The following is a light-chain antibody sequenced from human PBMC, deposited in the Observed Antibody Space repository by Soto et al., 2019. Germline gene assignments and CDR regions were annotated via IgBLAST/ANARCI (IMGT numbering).Light chain of an antibody. CDR1: QSIGNW. J-gene: IGKJ2*01. CDR2: DAS. V-gene: IGKV1-5*01. Sequence: DIQMTQSPSTLSASVGDRVNITCRASQSIGNWLAWYQQKPGKAPKLLIYDASSLESGVPSRFSGSGSGTEFTLTLSSLQPDDFATYYCQQYHTYYTFGQGTNLEIK. CDR3: QQYHTYYT.